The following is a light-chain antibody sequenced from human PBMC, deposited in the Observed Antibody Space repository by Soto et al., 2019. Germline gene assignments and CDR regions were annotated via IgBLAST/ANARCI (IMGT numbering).Light chain of an antibody. J-gene: IGKJ4*01. CDR2: EAS. CDR3: QQRGYWPLT. V-gene: IGKV3-11*01. Sequence: EIVLTQSPATLSLSPGESATLSCRTSQIIYTSLAWYQHKPGQAPRLLIYEASIRATGVPARFSGSGSGSDFTLTISGLEPEDFAVYYCQQRGYWPLTFGGGTKVEIK. CDR1: QIIYTS.